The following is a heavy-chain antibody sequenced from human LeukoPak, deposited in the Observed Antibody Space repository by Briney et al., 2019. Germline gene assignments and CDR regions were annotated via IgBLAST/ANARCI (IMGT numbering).Heavy chain of an antibody. CDR3: VRGGQGDGHSADEGFDI. Sequence: SETLSLTCAVYGGSFSGYYWSWIRQPPGKGLEWIGEINHSGSTNYNPSLKSRVTISVDTSKNLFSLQLSSVTPEDTAVYYCVRGGQGDGHSADEGFDIWGQGTMVTVS. CDR1: GGSFSGYY. J-gene: IGHJ3*02. V-gene: IGHV4-34*01. D-gene: IGHD5-18*01. CDR2: INHSGST.